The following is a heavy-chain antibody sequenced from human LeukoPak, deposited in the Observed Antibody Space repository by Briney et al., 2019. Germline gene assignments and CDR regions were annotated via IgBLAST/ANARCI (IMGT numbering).Heavy chain of an antibody. J-gene: IGHJ4*02. Sequence: GGSLRLSCAASGFTFSSYWMSWVRQAPGKGLEWVANIKQDGSEKYYVDSVKGRFTISRDNAKNSLYLQMNSLRAEDTAMYYCARMYSGSNFDYWGQGTLVTVSS. CDR2: IKQDGSEK. CDR1: GFTFSSYW. D-gene: IGHD1-26*01. CDR3: ARMYSGSNFDY. V-gene: IGHV3-7*01.